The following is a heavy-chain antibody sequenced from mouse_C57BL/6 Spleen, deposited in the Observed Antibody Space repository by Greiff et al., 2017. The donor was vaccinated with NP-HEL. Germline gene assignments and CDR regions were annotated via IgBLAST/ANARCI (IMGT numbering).Heavy chain of an antibody. V-gene: IGHV1-61*01. CDR1: GYTFTSYW. CDR2: IYPSDSET. J-gene: IGHJ2*01. D-gene: IGHD2-3*01. Sequence: QVQLKQPGAELVRPGSSVKLSCKASGYTFTSYWMDWVKQRPGQGLEWIGNIYPSDSETHYNQKFKDKATLTVDKSSSTAYMQLSSLTSEDSAVYYCARDDGYYGYWGQGTTLTVSS. CDR3: ARDDGYYGY.